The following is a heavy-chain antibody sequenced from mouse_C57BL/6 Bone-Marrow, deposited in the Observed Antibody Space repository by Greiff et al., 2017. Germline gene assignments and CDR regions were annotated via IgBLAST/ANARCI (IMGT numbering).Heavy chain of an antibody. V-gene: IGHV1-81*01. D-gene: IGHD2-3*01. Sequence: QVQLQQSGAELARPGASVKLSCKASGYTFTSYCISWVKQRPGQGLEWIGEIYPRSGNTYYNQKFKGKATLTADKSSSTAYMELRSLTSEDSAVYFCAREAGWLLPFDYWGQGTTLTVSS. CDR1: GYTFTSYC. J-gene: IGHJ2*01. CDR3: AREAGWLLPFDY. CDR2: IYPRSGNT.